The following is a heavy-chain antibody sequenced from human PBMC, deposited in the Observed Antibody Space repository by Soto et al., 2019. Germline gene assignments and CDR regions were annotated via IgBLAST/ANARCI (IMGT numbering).Heavy chain of an antibody. J-gene: IGHJ4*02. CDR1: GFTFSSYG. D-gene: IGHD3-16*01. Sequence: GGSLRLSCAASGFTFSSYGMHWVRQAPGKGLEWVAVISYDGSNKYYADSVKGRFTISRDNSKDTLYLQMNSLRAEDTAVYYCAKGDGHTRGDLDYWGQGTLVTVSS. V-gene: IGHV3-30*18. CDR2: ISYDGSNK. CDR3: AKGDGHTRGDLDY.